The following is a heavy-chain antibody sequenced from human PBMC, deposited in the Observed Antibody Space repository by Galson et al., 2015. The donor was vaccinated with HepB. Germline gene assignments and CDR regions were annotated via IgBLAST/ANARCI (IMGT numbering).Heavy chain of an antibody. D-gene: IGHD4-11*01. CDR2: ISSSSSYT. CDR1: GFTFSDYY. J-gene: IGHJ6*02. V-gene: IGHV3-11*06. CDR3: ARDHDYRAQDQYYYGMDV. Sequence: SLRLSCAASGFTFSDYYMSWIRQAPGKGLEWVSYISSSSSYTNYADSVKGRFTISRDNAKNSLYLQMNSLRAEDTAVYYCARDHDYRAQDQYYYGMDVWGQGTTVTVSS.